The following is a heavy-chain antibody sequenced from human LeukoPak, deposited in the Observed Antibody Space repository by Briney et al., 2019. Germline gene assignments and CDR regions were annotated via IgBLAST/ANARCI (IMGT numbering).Heavy chain of an antibody. CDR1: GGSISSSSYY. V-gene: IGHV4-39*07. J-gene: IGHJ3*02. D-gene: IGHD3-9*01. CDR2: IYYSGST. Sequence: SETLSLTCTVSGGSISSSSYYWGWLRQPPGKGLEWIGSIYYSGSTYYNPSLKSRVTISVDTSKNQFSLKLSSVTAADTAVYYCARDRYLLRYFDWLTDAFDIWGQGTMVTVSS. CDR3: ARDRYLLRYFDWLTDAFDI.